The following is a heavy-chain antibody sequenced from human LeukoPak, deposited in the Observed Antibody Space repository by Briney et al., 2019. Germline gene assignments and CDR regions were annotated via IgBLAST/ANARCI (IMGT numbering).Heavy chain of an antibody. Sequence: ASVKVSCKASGYTFTGYYMHWVQQAPGQGLEWMGWINPNSGGTNYAQKFQGRVTMTRDTSISTAYMELSRLRSDDTAVYYCARSYSSSWHVVNWFDPWGQGTLVTVSS. CDR3: ARSYSSSWHVVNWFDP. D-gene: IGHD6-13*01. CDR1: GYTFTGYY. J-gene: IGHJ5*02. CDR2: INPNSGGT. V-gene: IGHV1-2*02.